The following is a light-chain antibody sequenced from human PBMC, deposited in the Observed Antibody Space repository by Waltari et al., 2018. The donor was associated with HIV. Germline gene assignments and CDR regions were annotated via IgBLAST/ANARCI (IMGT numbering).Light chain of an antibody. CDR2: EVS. CDR1: SSDVGSYNL. CDR3: CSYAGSSTFKV. Sequence: QSALTQPASVSGSPGQSITISFTGTSSDVGSYNLFSWYQQHPGKAPKLMIYEVSKRPSGVSNRFSGSKSDNTASLTISGLQAEDEADYYCCSYAGSSTFKVFGGGTKLTVL. V-gene: IGLV2-23*02. J-gene: IGLJ2*01.